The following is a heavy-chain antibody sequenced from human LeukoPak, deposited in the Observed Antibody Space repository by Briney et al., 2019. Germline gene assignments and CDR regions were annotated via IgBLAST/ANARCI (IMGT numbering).Heavy chain of an antibody. CDR3: ARDNGGRDGSKEAFDI. CDR2: IYYSGST. Sequence: PSETLSLTCTVSGGSISSGDYYWSWIHQPPGKGLEWIGYIYYSGSTYYNPSLKSRVTISVDTSKNQFSLKLSSVTAADTAVYYCARDNGGRDGSKEAFDIWGQGTMVTVSS. J-gene: IGHJ3*02. V-gene: IGHV4-30-4*01. CDR1: GGSISSGDYY. D-gene: IGHD5-24*01.